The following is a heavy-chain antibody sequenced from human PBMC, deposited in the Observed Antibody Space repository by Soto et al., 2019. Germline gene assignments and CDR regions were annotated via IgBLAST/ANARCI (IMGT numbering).Heavy chain of an antibody. V-gene: IGHV3-48*01. CDR3: ASLGGDCSGGSCYLTLYYYYYGMDV. CDR2: ISSSSSTI. Sequence: GGSLRLSCAASGFTFSSYSMNWVRQAPGKGLEWVSYISSSSSTIYYADSVKGRFTISRDNSKNTLYLQMNSLRAEDTAVYYCASLGGDCSGGSCYLTLYYYYYGMDVWGQGTTVTVSS. D-gene: IGHD2-15*01. J-gene: IGHJ6*02. CDR1: GFTFSSYS.